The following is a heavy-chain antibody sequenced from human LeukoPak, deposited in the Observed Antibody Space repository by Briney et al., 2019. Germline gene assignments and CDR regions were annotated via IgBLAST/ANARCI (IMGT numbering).Heavy chain of an antibody. CDR3: AKGREVATITDFDY. J-gene: IGHJ4*02. CDR2: LSISTGST. CDR1: RFTFSDYA. D-gene: IGHD5-24*01. V-gene: IGHV3-23*01. Sequence: GGSLRLSCAASRFTFSDYALSWVRQAPGKGLEWVSSLSISTGSTYYADSVKGRFTISRDNSENILYLQMDSLGAEDTAVYYCAKGREVATITDFDYWGQGTLDTVSS.